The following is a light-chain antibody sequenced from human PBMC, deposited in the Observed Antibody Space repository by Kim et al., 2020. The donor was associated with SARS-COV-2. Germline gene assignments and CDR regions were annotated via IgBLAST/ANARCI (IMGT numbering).Light chain of an antibody. V-gene: IGLV2-8*01. Sequence: QSALTQPPSASGSPGQSVTISCTGTSSDVGGYNYVSWYQQHPGKAPKFIIYEVNKRPSGVPDRFSGSKSGNTASLTVSGLQAEDEADYYCSSFAGSNNPVVFGGGPQLTVL. CDR3: SSFAGSNNPVV. CDR2: EVN. CDR1: SSDVGGYNY. J-gene: IGLJ2*01.